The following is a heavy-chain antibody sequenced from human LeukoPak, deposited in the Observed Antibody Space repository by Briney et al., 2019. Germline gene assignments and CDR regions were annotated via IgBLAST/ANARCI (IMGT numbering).Heavy chain of an antibody. Sequence: GGSLRLSCAASASTFSNYAMNWVRQAPGKGLEWISTIGGSGSTTYYADSIKGRFIISRENSKNTLFLQMNSLRAEDSAVYYCAKGEAHAFWSGYYFDYWGQGTLVTVSS. D-gene: IGHD3-3*01. CDR1: ASTFSNYA. CDR3: AKGEAHAFWSGYYFDY. J-gene: IGHJ4*02. CDR2: IGGSGSTT. V-gene: IGHV3-23*01.